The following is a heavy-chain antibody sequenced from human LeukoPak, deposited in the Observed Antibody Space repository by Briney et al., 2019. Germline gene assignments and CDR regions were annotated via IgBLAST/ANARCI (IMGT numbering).Heavy chain of an antibody. V-gene: IGHV3-30*02. CDR1: GFTSSSYG. CDR3: AKDRMGDIVVVPAAIRFDP. J-gene: IGHJ5*02. Sequence: GGSLRLSCAASGFTSSSYGMHWVRQAPGKGLEWVAFIRYDGSNKYYADSVKGRFTISRDNSKNTLYLQMNSLRAEDTAVYYCAKDRMGDIVVVPAAIRFDPWGQGTLVTVSS. D-gene: IGHD2-2*01. CDR2: IRYDGSNK.